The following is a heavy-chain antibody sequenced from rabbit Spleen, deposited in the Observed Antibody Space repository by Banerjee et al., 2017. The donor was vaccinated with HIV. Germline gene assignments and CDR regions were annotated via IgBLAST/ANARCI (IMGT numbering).Heavy chain of an antibody. CDR1: GFDFGSDA. CDR3: ARDTGSSFSSYGMDL. J-gene: IGHJ6*01. Sequence: EESGGGLVKPEGSLTLTCKVSGFDFGSDAMCWVRQAPGKGPELIACIYNGDGTTYYASWVNGRFTISKTSSTTVTLQMTSLTGADTATYFCARDTGSSFSSYGMDLWGPGTLVTVS. V-gene: IGHV1S47*01. CDR2: IYNGDGTT. D-gene: IGHD8-1*01.